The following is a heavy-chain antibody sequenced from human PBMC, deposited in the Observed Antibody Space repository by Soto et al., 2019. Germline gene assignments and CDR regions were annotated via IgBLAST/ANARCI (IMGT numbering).Heavy chain of an antibody. CDR2: IKSKTDGGTT. CDR3: ATEASGGALIDY. V-gene: IGHV3-15*01. CDR1: GFTFSNAW. D-gene: IGHD3-10*01. J-gene: IGHJ4*02. Sequence: GGSLRLSCAASGFTFSNAWMSWVRQAPGKGLEWVGRIKSKTDGGTTDYAAPVKGRFTISRDDSKNTLYLQMNSLKTEDTAVYYCATEASGGALIDYWGQGTLVTVSS.